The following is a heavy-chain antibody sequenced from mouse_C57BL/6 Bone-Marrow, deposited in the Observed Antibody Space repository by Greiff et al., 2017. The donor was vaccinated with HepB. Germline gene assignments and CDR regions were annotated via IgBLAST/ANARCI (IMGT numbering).Heavy chain of an antibody. D-gene: IGHD1-1*01. CDR3: SSTSYGSSYRYFDY. J-gene: IGHJ2*01. CDR1: GYTFTSYW. Sequence: QVHVKQSGAELVMPGTSVKLSCKASGYTFTSYWMHWVKQRPGQGLEWIGEIDPSDSYTNYNQKFKGKSTLTVDKSSSTAYMQLSSLTSEDSAVYYCSSTSYGSSYRYFDYWGQGTTLTVSS. CDR2: IDPSDSYT. V-gene: IGHV1-69*01.